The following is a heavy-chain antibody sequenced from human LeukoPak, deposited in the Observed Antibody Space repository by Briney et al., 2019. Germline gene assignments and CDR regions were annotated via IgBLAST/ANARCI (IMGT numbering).Heavy chain of an antibody. Sequence: SETLSLTCTVSGGSTSSGDYYWSWIRQPPGKGLEWIGYIYYSGSTYYNPSLKSRVTISVDTSKNQFSLKLSSVTAADTAVYYCARTVVDTAMVIFWFDPWGQGTLVTVSS. D-gene: IGHD5-18*01. CDR3: ARTVVDTAMVIFWFDP. CDR1: GGSTSSGDYY. J-gene: IGHJ5*02. V-gene: IGHV4-30-4*01. CDR2: IYYSGST.